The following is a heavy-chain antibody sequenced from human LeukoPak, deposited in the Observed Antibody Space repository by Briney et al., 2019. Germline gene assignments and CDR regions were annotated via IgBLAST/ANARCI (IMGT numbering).Heavy chain of an antibody. V-gene: IGHV3-23*01. D-gene: IGHD4-17*01. J-gene: IGHJ4*02. Sequence: GGSLRLSCTASGFTFSSYAMSWVRQAPGKGLEWVSAISVSSNTHHADSVKGRFTISRDSSKNTLYLQMNSLRAEDTAVYYCARGTVTTSFDYWGQGTLVTVSS. CDR3: ARGTVTTSFDY. CDR1: GFTFSSYA. CDR2: ISVSSNT.